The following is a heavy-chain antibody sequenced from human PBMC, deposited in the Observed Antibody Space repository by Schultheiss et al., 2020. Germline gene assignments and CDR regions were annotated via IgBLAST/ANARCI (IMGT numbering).Heavy chain of an antibody. CDR1: GGSISSSSYY. CDR3: ARVKAYYYDSRSRDAFDI. Sequence: SETLSLTCTVSGGSISSSSYYWGWIRQPPGKGLEWIGSIYYSGSTYYNPSLKSRVTISVDTSKNQFSLKLSSVTAADTAVYYCARVKAYYYDSRSRDAFDIWGQGTMVTVSS. J-gene: IGHJ3*02. CDR2: IYYSGST. V-gene: IGHV4-39*07. D-gene: IGHD3-22*01.